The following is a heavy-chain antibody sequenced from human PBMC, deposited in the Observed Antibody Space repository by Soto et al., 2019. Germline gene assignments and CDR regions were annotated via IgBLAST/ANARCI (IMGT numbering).Heavy chain of an antibody. Sequence: SVKVSCKASGGTFSSYAISWVRPAPGQGLEWMGGIIPIFGTANYAQKFQGRVTITADESTSTAYMELSSLRSEDTAVYYCARGMGTAAGTYYYYGMDVWGQGTTVTVSS. D-gene: IGHD6-13*01. CDR2: IIPIFGTA. V-gene: IGHV1-69*13. CDR1: GGTFSSYA. CDR3: ARGMGTAAGTYYYYGMDV. J-gene: IGHJ6*02.